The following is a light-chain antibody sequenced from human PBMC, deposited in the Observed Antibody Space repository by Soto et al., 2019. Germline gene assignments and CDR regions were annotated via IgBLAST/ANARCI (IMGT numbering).Light chain of an antibody. CDR3: QQSYSTAPT. V-gene: IGKV1-39*01. CDR2: AAS. Sequence: DIQMTQSPSSLSASVGDRFTITCRASQGIRNDLGWYQQKPGKAPKRLIHAASSLQSGVPSRFSGSGSGTDFTISISSLQPEDFATYYCQQSYSTAPTFGQGTRLEIK. CDR1: QGIRND. J-gene: IGKJ5*01.